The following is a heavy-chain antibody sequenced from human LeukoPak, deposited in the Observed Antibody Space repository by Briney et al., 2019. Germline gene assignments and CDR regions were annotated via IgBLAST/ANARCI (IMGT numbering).Heavy chain of an antibody. CDR3: ARDTNPPVSYPVNYGMDV. J-gene: IGHJ6*02. Sequence: SETLSLTCTVSGGSISSYYWSWIRQPAGKGQEWIGRIYTSGSTNYNPSLKSRVTMSVDTSKNQFSLKLSSVTAADTAVYYCARDTNPPVSYPVNYGMDVWGQGTTVTVSS. CDR1: GGSISSYY. V-gene: IGHV4-4*07. CDR2: IYTSGST. D-gene: IGHD3-3*01.